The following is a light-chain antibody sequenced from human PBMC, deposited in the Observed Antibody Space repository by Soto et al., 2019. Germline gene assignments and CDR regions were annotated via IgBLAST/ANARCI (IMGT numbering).Light chain of an antibody. CDR2: NNN. Sequence: QSVLTQPPSVSGTPEQTVAISCSGGSSNFRSKTVNWYQQLPGTAPKLLIYNNNQRPSGVPDRFSGSKSGTSASLAISGLQSEDEADYYCAAWDDGLNRRWVFGGGTKLTVL. CDR3: AAWDDGLNRRWV. V-gene: IGLV1-44*01. J-gene: IGLJ3*02. CDR1: SSNFRSKT.